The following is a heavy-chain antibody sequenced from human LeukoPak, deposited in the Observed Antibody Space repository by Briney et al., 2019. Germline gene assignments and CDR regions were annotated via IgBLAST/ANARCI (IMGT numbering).Heavy chain of an antibody. CDR2: IWYDGSTT. CDR1: GFTFRNHG. V-gene: IGHV3-30*02. J-gene: IGHJ3*02. D-gene: IGHD5-18*01. CDR3: AKDRGYSLCVLGI. Sequence: PGGSLRLSCAASGFTFRNHGMYWVRQAPGKGLEWVAVIWYDGSTTYYADSVKGRFTFSRDNPKNTLYLQMNSLRAEDTAVYYCAKDRGYSLCVLGIWGQGTMVTVSS.